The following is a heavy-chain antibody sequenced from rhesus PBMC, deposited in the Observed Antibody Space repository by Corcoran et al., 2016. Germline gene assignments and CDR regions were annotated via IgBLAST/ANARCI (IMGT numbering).Heavy chain of an antibody. V-gene: IGHV4S10*01. Sequence: QVQLQESGPGVVKPSETLSLTCAVSGGSISDSYRWSWIRQPPEKGLEWIGYNYGSSTSTNYNPSLKSRVTISKDTSKNQFSLKLSSVAAADTAVYYCARDHFMVATGIDYWGQGVLVTVSS. J-gene: IGHJ4*01. D-gene: IGHD4-4*01. CDR2: NYGSSTST. CDR1: GGSISDSYR. CDR3: ARDHFMVATGIDY.